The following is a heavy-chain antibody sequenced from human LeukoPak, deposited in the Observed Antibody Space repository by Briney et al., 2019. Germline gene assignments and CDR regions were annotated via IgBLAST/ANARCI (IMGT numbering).Heavy chain of an antibody. J-gene: IGHJ4*02. Sequence: GGSLRLSCAASGFTFSSYAMSWVRQAPGKGLEWVSAISGSGGSTYYADSVKGRFTISRDNAKNTLYLQMNSLRAEDTAIYYCARAPSINGAVDYWGQGTLVTVSS. V-gene: IGHV3-23*01. CDR2: ISGSGGST. CDR3: ARAPSINGAVDY. D-gene: IGHD7-27*01. CDR1: GFTFSSYA.